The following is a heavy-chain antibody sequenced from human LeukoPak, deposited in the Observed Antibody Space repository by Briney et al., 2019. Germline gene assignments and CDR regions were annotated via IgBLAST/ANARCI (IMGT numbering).Heavy chain of an antibody. V-gene: IGHV3-21*01. J-gene: IGHJ6*02. CDR1: GFTFSSYS. CDR2: ISCSSSYI. Sequence: GGSLRLSCAASGFTFSSYSMNWVRQAPGKGLEWVSSISCSSSYIYYADSVKGRFTISRDNAKNSLYLQMNSLRAEDTAVYYCSRVMRLTTTVTALGGMDVWGQGTTVTVSS. D-gene: IGHD4-11*01. CDR3: SRVMRLTTTVTALGGMDV.